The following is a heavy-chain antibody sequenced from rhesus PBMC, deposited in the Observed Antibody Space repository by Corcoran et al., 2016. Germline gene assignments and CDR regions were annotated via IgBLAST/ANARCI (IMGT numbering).Heavy chain of an antibody. CDR3: ARGGVVATAYFDY. V-gene: IGHV4-106*01. CDR1: GGSISDDYY. Sequence: QVQLQESGPGLVKPSETLSLTCAVSGGSISDDYYWSWIRQPPGKGLDWIGYIYGSGGGTNYNPSLKNRVTFSIDTSKNQFSLKLSSVTAADTAVYYCARGGVVATAYFDYWGQGVLVTVSS. CDR2: IYGSGGGT. J-gene: IGHJ4*01. D-gene: IGHD2-21*01.